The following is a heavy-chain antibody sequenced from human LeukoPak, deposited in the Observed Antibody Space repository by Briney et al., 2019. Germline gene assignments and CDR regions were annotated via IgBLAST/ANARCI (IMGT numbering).Heavy chain of an antibody. CDR1: GFTFSSYA. CDR2: ISYDGSNK. Sequence: GGSLRLSCAASGFTFSSYAMHWVRQAPGKGLEWVAVISYDGSNKYYADSVKGRFTISRDNSKNTLYLQMNSLRAEDTAVYYCARDLSGGDCYLDYWGQGTLVTVSS. D-gene: IGHD2-21*01. V-gene: IGHV3-30-3*01. CDR3: ARDLSGGDCYLDY. J-gene: IGHJ4*02.